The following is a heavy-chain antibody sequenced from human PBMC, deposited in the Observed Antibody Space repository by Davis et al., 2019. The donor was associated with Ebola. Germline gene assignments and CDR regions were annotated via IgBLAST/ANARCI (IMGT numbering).Heavy chain of an antibody. Sequence: GESLKISCAASGFTFDDYAMTWVRQAPGKGLEWVSGINWNGGSTGYADSVKGRFTISRDNAKNSLYLQMNSLRAEDTAVYHCARVNAVTGYSRFDAWGQGTVVTVSS. CDR2: INWNGGST. D-gene: IGHD3-9*01. V-gene: IGHV3-20*01. CDR3: ARVNAVTGYSRFDA. CDR1: GFTFDDYA. J-gene: IGHJ5*02.